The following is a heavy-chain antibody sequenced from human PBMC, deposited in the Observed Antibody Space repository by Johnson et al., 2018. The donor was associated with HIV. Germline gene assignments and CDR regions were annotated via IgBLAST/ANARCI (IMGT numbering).Heavy chain of an antibody. J-gene: IGHJ3*02. CDR1: GFTFDDYA. CDR2: IYSGGRT. Sequence: MLLVESGGGLVQPGRSLRLSCAASGFTFDDYAMHWVRQAPGKGLEWVSVIYSGGRTYYADSVKGRFTISRDNSKNTLYLQMNSLRAEDTAVYYCATSVEQWLVWNAFDIWGQGTMVTVSS. D-gene: IGHD6-19*01. V-gene: IGHV3-66*01. CDR3: ATSVEQWLVWNAFDI.